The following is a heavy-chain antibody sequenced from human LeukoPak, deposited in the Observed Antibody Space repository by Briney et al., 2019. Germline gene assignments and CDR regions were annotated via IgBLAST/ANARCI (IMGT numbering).Heavy chain of an antibody. CDR2: INQSGST. Sequence: SETLSLTCAVYGGSLNDYFWSWIRQSPGQGLEWTGEINQSGSTKYNPSLKSRVTISVDTSKNQFSLRLSSVTAADTAVYYCAREGTTDSSTWYMSWFDPWGQGTLVTVSS. J-gene: IGHJ5*02. V-gene: IGHV4-34*01. CDR3: AREGTTDSSTWYMSWFDP. D-gene: IGHD6-13*01. CDR1: GGSLNDYF.